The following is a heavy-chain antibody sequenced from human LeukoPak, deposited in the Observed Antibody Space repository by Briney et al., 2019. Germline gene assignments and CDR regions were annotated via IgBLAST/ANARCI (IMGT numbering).Heavy chain of an antibody. CDR2: ISGGGGST. Sequence: GGSLRLSCAASGFAFSSYAMSWVRQAPGKGLEWVSAISGGGGSTHYADSVKGRFTISRDNSKNTLYLQMSSLRAGDTAVYYCAKSSYYDSSGYYREYYFDYWGQGTLVTVSS. CDR1: GFAFSSYA. J-gene: IGHJ4*02. CDR3: AKSSYYDSSGYYREYYFDY. D-gene: IGHD3-22*01. V-gene: IGHV3-23*01.